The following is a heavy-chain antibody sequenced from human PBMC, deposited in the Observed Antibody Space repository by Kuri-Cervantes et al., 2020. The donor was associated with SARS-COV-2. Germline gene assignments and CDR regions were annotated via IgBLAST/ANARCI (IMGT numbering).Heavy chain of an antibody. CDR3: AKGGDIAAAGAYYYYYMDV. CDR2: ISSSSSYI. V-gene: IGHV3-21*01. Sequence: GESLKISCAASGFAFSSYSMNWVRQAPGKGLEWVASISSSSSYIYYADSVKGRFTISRDNAKNSLYLQMNSLRAEDTAVYYFAKGGDIAAAGAYYYYYMDVWGKGTTVTVSS. J-gene: IGHJ6*03. D-gene: IGHD6-13*01. CDR1: GFAFSSYS.